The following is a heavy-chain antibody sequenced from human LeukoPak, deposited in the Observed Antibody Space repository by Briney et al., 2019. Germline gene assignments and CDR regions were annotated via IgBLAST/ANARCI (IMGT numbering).Heavy chain of an antibody. CDR2: INPNSGGT. Sequence: ASVKVSCKASGYSFTDYYMHWVRQAPGRGLEWMGWINPNSGGTNYAQKFQGRVTMTRDTSISTAYMELSRLRSDDTAVYYCARVVSRQQLVLGYWGQGTLVTVSS. D-gene: IGHD6-13*01. V-gene: IGHV1-2*02. J-gene: IGHJ4*02. CDR1: GYSFTDYY. CDR3: ARVVSRQQLVLGY.